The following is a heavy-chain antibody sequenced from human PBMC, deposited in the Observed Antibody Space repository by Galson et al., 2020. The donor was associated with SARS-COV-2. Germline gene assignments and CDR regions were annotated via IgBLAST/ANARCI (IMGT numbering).Heavy chain of an antibody. CDR2: ISHDGSKS. Sequence: TGGSLRLSCAASGFIFKTSGMQWVRQAPGKGLEWLALISHDGSKSYYADVVEGRFTISRDNSKNTLFLQVDSLRVEDTAVYYCANQGGSYGWGDYWGQGVLVIVSS. D-gene: IGHD3-16*01. CDR1: GFIFKTSG. J-gene: IGHJ4*02. CDR3: ANQGGSYGWGDY. V-gene: IGHV3-30*18.